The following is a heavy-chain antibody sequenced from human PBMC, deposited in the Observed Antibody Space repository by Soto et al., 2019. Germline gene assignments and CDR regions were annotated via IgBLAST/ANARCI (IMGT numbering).Heavy chain of an antibody. CDR2: IYYSGTT. V-gene: IGHV4-39*01. J-gene: IGHJ5*02. CDR3: VRHWSSSGNNWFDP. D-gene: IGHD1-1*01. CDR1: GGSIRSTTYY. Sequence: PSETLSLTCTVSGGSIRSTTYYWAWIRQSPGKGLEWIASIYYSGTTYYHPSLKSRVTTSVDTPKNQVSLKLSSVTAADTAVYYCVRHWSSSGNNWFDPWGQGTQVTVSS.